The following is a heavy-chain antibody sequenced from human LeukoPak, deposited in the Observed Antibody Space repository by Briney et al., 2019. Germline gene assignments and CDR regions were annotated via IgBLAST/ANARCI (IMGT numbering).Heavy chain of an antibody. D-gene: IGHD6-13*01. CDR3: ARSAAGYAEYFQH. V-gene: IGHV1-2*02. CDR1: GYTFTGYY. CDR2: INPNSGGT. J-gene: IGHJ1*01. Sequence: ASVKLSCKASGYTFTGYYMHWVRHAPGQGLEWMGWINPNSGGTNYAQKFQGRVTMTRDTSISTAYMELSRLRSDDTAVYYCARSAAGYAEYFQHWGQGTLVTVSS.